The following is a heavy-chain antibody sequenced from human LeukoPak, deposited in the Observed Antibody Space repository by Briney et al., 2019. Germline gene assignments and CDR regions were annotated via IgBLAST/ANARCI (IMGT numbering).Heavy chain of an antibody. J-gene: IGHJ4*02. CDR1: GFSFSWYS. CDR2: ITSNGGST. CDR3: VKKAVGPTWRSPFDY. Sequence: GGSLRLSCSASGFSFSWYSMHWVRQAPRKGLEYVSAITSNGGSTYYEDSVKGRFTISRDNSKNTVYLQMGSLRDEDTAVYYCVKKAVGPTWRSPFDYWGQGALVTVSS. V-gene: IGHV3-64D*09. D-gene: IGHD1-26*01.